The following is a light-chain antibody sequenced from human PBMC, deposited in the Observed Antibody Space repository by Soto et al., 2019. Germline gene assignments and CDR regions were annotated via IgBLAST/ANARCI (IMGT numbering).Light chain of an antibody. V-gene: IGKV1-12*01. CDR3: PQSNCFSRT. CDR2: AAS. J-gene: IGKJ1*01. Sequence: DIQMTQSPSSVSASVGDRVTMTCRASQDISNWLAWYRRTPGSAPELLIYAASHLQTGVPSRFSGSRSGTNFTVTSTSLQTEEFASDDCPQSNCFSRTFGQETKVEI. CDR1: QDISNW.